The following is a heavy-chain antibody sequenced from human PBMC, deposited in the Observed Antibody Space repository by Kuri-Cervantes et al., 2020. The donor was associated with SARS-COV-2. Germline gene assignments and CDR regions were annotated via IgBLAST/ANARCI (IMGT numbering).Heavy chain of an antibody. CDR3: ARELVVPAATGYYYYGMDV. J-gene: IGHJ6*02. CDR2: IYHSGST. Sequence: SETLSLTCTVSGGYIGSHTYFWSWIRQPPGKGLEWIGYIYHSGSTYYNPSLKSRVTISVDRSKNQFSLKLSSVTAADTAVYYCARELVVPAATGYYYYGMDVWGQGTTVTVSS. D-gene: IGHD2-2*01. CDR1: GGYIGSHTYF. V-gene: IGHV4-30-2*01.